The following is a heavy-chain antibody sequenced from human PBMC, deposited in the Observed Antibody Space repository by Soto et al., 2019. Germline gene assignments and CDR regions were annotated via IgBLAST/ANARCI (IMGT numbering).Heavy chain of an antibody. Sequence: PSETLSLTCTVSVGSISSGGYYWSWIRQHPGKGLEWIGYIYYSGSTYYNPSLKSRVTMSVDTSKNQFSLKLSSVTAADTAVYYCARDGVREYYYYYGMDVWGQGTTVTVSS. CDR2: IYYSGST. CDR1: VGSISSGGYY. D-gene: IGHD1-1*01. CDR3: ARDGVREYYYYYGMDV. V-gene: IGHV4-31*03. J-gene: IGHJ6*02.